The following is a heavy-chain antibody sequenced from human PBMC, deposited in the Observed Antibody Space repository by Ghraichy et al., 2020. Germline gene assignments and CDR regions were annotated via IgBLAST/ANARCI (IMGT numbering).Heavy chain of an antibody. V-gene: IGHV5-51*01. CDR1: GYSFTSYW. CDR3: ARRMFRFGRTRPPVESYGMDV. CDR2: IYPGDSDT. D-gene: IGHD3-10*01. J-gene: IGHJ6*02. Sequence: GESLNISCKGSGYSFTSYWIGWVRQMPGKGLEWMGIIYPGDSDTRYSPSFQGQVTISADKSISTAYLQWSSLKASETAMYYCARRMFRFGRTRPPVESYGMDVWGQGTTVTVSS.